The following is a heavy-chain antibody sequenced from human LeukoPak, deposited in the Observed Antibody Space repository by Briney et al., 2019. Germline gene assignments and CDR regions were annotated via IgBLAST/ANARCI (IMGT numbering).Heavy chain of an antibody. CDR1: GFTFSSYA. Sequence: SGGSLRLSCAASGFTFSSYAMSWVRQAPGKGLEWVSAISGSGGGTYYADSVKGRFTISRDNSKNTLYLQMNSLRAEDTAVYYCAKEYGSGSYLVYFDYWGQGTLVTVSS. CDR2: ISGSGGGT. D-gene: IGHD3-10*01. CDR3: AKEYGSGSYLVYFDY. J-gene: IGHJ4*02. V-gene: IGHV3-23*01.